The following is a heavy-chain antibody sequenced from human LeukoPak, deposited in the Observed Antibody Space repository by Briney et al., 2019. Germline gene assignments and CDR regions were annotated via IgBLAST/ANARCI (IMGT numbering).Heavy chain of an antibody. CDR2: ISYDGSNK. CDR1: GFTFSSYG. CDR3: AKADLSGGDDY. Sequence: GGSLRLSCAASGFTFSSYGMHWVRQAPGKGLEWVAVISYDGSNKYYVDPVKGRFTISRDNSKNTLYLQMNSLRAEDTAVYYCAKADLSGGDDYWGQGTLVTVSS. J-gene: IGHJ4*02. D-gene: IGHD2-21*01. V-gene: IGHV3-30*18.